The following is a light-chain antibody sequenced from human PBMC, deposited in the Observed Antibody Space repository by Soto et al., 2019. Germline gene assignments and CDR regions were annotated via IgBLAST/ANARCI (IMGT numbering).Light chain of an antibody. V-gene: IGLV2-14*03. J-gene: IGLJ1*01. CDR1: SSHVGGYNY. CDR2: DVS. Sequence: QSVLTQPASRSGAPGQAIAISCTGTSSHVGGYNYVSWYQQHPGKVPKRMIYDVSNRPSGVSNRFSGSKSGNTASLTISGLQAEDEADYYCSSYTTSSTRVFGTGTKATVL. CDR3: SSYTTSSTRV.